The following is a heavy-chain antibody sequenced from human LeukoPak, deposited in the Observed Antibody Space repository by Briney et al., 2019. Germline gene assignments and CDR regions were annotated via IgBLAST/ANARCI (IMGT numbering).Heavy chain of an antibody. Sequence: SETLSLTCTVSGGSISSYYWSWIRQPAGKGLEWIGRIYTSGSTNYNPSLKSRVTMSVDTSKNQFSLKLSSVTAADTAVYYCARRRRRDGYNWSALMGHMDVWGKGTTVTVSS. V-gene: IGHV4-4*07. J-gene: IGHJ6*03. D-gene: IGHD5-24*01. CDR2: IYTSGST. CDR3: ARRRRRDGYNWSALMGHMDV. CDR1: GGSISSYY.